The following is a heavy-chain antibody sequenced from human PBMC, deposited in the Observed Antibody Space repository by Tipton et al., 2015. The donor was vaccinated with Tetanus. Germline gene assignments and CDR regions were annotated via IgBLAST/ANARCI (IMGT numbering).Heavy chain of an antibody. Sequence: SLRLSCTTSGFTFSMHPMHWVRQAPGKGLECLAAISQDASRTYYADSVKGRFAISRDNAKNSLYLQMNSLRVDDTAVYYCARGMSFDPWGQGTLVTVSS. J-gene: IGHJ5*02. CDR2: ISQDASRT. CDR3: ARGMSFDP. V-gene: IGHV3-30*07. CDR1: GFTFSMHP.